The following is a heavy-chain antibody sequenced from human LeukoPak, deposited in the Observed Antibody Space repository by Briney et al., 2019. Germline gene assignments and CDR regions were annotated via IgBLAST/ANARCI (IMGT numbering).Heavy chain of an antibody. CDR3: ARVGGAEVDY. V-gene: IGHV4-61*08. CDR2: IYYSGST. J-gene: IGHJ4*02. D-gene: IGHD1-26*01. Sequence: SQTLSLTCTVSGGSISSGGYYWSWIRQPPGKGLEWIGYIYYSGSTNYNPSLKSRVTISVDTSKNQFSLKLSSVTAADTAVYYCARVGGAEVDYWGQGTLVTVSS. CDR1: GGSISSGGYY.